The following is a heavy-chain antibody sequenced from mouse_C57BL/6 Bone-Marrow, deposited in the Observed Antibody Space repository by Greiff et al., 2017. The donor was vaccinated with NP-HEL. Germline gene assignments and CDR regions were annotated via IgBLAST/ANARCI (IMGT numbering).Heavy chain of an antibody. Sequence: VKLQESGAELVRPGTSVKMSCKASGYTFTNYWIGWAKQRPGHGLAWIGDIYPGGGYTNYNEKFKGKATLTADKSSSTAYMQFSSLTSEDSAIYYCARKEYYGSSYAYYIDYWGQGTTLTVSS. V-gene: IGHV1-63*01. CDR2: IYPGGGYT. CDR1: GYTFTNYW. CDR3: ARKEYYGSSYAYYIDY. D-gene: IGHD1-1*01. J-gene: IGHJ2*01.